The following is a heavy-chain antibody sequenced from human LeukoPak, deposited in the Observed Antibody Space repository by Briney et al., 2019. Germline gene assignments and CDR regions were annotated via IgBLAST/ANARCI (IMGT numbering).Heavy chain of an antibody. V-gene: IGHV4-39*01. CDR3: ARQGAVVRGYYYFSGMDV. D-gene: IGHD3-22*01. CDR2: IYHRGTT. J-gene: IGHJ6*02. Sequence: SETLSLNCTVSGDSIISYKYYWGWIRQPPGKGLAWLGSIYHRGTTYYNPSLQSRLTISVDTSKNLFSLRLTSVTAADTAVYYCARQGAVVRGYYYFSGMDVWGQGTTVAVSS. CDR1: GDSIISYKYY.